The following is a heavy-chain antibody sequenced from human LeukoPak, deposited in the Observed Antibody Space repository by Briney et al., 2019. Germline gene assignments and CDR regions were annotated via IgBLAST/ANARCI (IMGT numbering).Heavy chain of an antibody. V-gene: IGHV3-23*01. Sequence: GGSLRLSRAGYGFNFGAYTMNWVRQAPGKGLEWVSGIYGSGEGRTFYADSVKGRFTISRDNSKNTLYLQMNSLRAEDTAVYYCAKSSVVALDLYYYYGMDVWGQGTTVTVSS. CDR3: AKSSVVALDLYYYYGMDV. D-gene: IGHD2-15*01. CDR2: IYGSGEGRT. CDR1: GFNFGAYT. J-gene: IGHJ6*02.